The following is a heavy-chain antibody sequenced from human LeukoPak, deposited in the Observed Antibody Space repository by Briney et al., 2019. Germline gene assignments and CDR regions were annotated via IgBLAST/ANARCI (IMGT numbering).Heavy chain of an antibody. CDR3: ARYGDY. CDR2: ISSSGSTT. CDR1: GFTFSSYE. Sequence: GGSLRLSCAASGFTFSSYEMNWVRQAPGKGLEWVSYISSSGSTTYYADSVKGRFTISRDNAKNSLNLQMNSLRAEVTAVYYCARYGDYWGQGTLVTVSS. J-gene: IGHJ4*02. V-gene: IGHV3-48*03. D-gene: IGHD3-10*01.